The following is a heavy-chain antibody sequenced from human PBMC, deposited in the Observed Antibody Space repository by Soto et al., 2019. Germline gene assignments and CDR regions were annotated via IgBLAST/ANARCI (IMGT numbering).Heavy chain of an antibody. CDR1: GLTFSTSA. CDR2: ISHDGSHE. J-gene: IGHJ5*02. CDR3: ARNTDHRLVRGWLDP. D-gene: IGHD3-10*01. Sequence: QGQLHESGGGVVQPGRSLRLSCAASGLTFSTSAMHWVRQAPGKGLEWVAMISHDGSHEYYGDSVEGRFSVSRDNSHNILHLQMNSRRIENTAVYFCARNTDHRLVRGWLDPWGQGTLVSVSS. V-gene: IGHV3-30-3*01.